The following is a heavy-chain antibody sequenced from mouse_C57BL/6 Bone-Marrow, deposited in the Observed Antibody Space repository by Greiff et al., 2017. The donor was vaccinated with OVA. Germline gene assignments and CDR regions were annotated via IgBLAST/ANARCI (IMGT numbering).Heavy chain of an antibody. D-gene: IGHD3-2*02. J-gene: IGHJ3*01. CDR1: GFTFSDFY. CDR3: ARSQATAWFAY. Sequence: EVKVVESGGGLVQSGRSLRLSCATSGFTFSDFYMEWVRQAPGKGLEWIAASRNKANDYTTEYSASVKGRFIVSRDTSQSILYLQMNALRAEDSATYYCARSQATAWFAYWGQGTLVTVSA. V-gene: IGHV7-1*01. CDR2: SRNKANDYTT.